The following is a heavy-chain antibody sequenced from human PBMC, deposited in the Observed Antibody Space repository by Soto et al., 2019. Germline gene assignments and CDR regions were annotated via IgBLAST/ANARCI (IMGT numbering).Heavy chain of an antibody. CDR2: IWYDGSNE. CDR1: GFAFSSYG. V-gene: IGHV3-33*01. D-gene: IGHD6-13*01. J-gene: IGHJ4*02. Sequence: QVQLVESGGGVVQPGKSLRLSCEASGFAFSSYGMHWVRQAPGKGLEWVAVIWYDGSNEHYADSVKGRFTISRDNSKNTLYLQMNSLRPEDTAVYYCAIDGPEAGIFLEYWGQGTLVTVSS. CDR3: AIDGPEAGIFLEY.